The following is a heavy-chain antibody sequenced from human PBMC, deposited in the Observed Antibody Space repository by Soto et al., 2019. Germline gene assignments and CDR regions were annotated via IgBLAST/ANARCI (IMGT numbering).Heavy chain of an antibody. CDR3: AKTSNFGDFAGSFDS. J-gene: IGHJ4*02. V-gene: IGHV3-23*01. Sequence: PGGSLRLSCAASGFTFNDYAINWVRQVPGKGLEWVSVISGRGGNIFYADSVKGRFAISRDNSKNIVYLQMSNLRVDDTAMYYCAKTSNFGDFAGSFDSWGQGTQVTVSS. CDR1: GFTFNDYA. D-gene: IGHD2-21*02. CDR2: ISGRGGNI.